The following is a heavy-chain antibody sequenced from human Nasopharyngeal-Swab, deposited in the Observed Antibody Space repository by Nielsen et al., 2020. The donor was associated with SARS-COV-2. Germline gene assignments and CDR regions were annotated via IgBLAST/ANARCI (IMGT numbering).Heavy chain of an antibody. V-gene: IGHV3-23*01. J-gene: IGHJ6*02. Sequence: GESLKISCAASGFAFSNYAMSWVRQAPGTGLEWVSGIRFGGTSTFYADSVKGRFIISRDNSKNRLYLQMNSLRAEDTALYYCARDGLDYDFWSAYFMDVWGQGTTVTVSS. D-gene: IGHD3-3*01. CDR2: IRFGGTST. CDR1: GFAFSNYA. CDR3: ARDGLDYDFWSAYFMDV.